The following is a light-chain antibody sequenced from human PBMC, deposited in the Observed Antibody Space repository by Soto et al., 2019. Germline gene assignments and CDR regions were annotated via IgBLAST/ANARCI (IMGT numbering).Light chain of an antibody. V-gene: IGKV1-8*01. CDR3: QQYYSYPPT. CDR2: AAS. J-gene: IGKJ1*01. CDR1: QGISSY. Sequence: AIRMTQSPSSLSASTGDRVTITCRASQGISSYLAWYQQKPGKAPKLLIYAASTLQSGVPSRFSGSGSGTDFTLTISCLQSEDLATYYCQQYYSYPPTFDQGTKVEIK.